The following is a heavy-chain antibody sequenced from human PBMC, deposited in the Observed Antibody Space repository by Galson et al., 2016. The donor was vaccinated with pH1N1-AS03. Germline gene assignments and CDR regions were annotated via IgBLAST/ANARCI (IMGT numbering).Heavy chain of an antibody. CDR3: AKDAGGIYYSDISVDTSSYYYYYMDG. CDR2: ISWDGGST. V-gene: IGHV3-43D*03. Sequence: SLRLSCAASGFIFDDYAMHWVRQAPGKGLEWVSLISWDGGSTYYADSVKGRFPISRDKSKNSLYLQMSSLRAEDTALYYCAKDAGGIYYSDISVDTSSYYYYYMDGWGRGTTVTVSS. CDR1: GFIFDDYA. D-gene: IGHD3-22*01. J-gene: IGHJ6*03.